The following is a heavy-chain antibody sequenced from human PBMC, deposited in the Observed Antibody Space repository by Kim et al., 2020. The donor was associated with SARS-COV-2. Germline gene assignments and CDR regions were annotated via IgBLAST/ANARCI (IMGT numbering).Heavy chain of an antibody. Sequence: SQTLSLTCAISGDSVSSNSAAWNWIRQSPSRGLEWLGRTYYRSKWYNDYAVSVKSRITINPDTSKNQFSLQLNSVTPEDTAVYYCARDSAYGSGSYFSYFDYWGQGTLVTVSS. J-gene: IGHJ4*02. D-gene: IGHD3-10*01. CDR3: ARDSAYGSGSYFSYFDY. CDR2: TYYRSKWYN. V-gene: IGHV6-1*01. CDR1: GDSVSSNSAA.